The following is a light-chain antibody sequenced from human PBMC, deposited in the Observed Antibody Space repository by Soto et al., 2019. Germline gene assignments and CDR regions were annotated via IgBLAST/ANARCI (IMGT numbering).Light chain of an antibody. CDR1: QSLQHSNGYNY. Sequence: DIVMTQSPLSLPVTPGEPASISCRSSQSLQHSNGYNYLDWYLQKPGQSPQLLIYLGSNRASGVPDRFSGSGSGTDFTLKISRVEAEDVGVYYCMQALQTPITFGQGTRLEIK. CDR2: LGS. CDR3: MQALQTPIT. J-gene: IGKJ5*01. V-gene: IGKV2-28*01.